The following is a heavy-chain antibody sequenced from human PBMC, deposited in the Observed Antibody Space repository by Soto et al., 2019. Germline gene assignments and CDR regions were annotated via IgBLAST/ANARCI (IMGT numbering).Heavy chain of an antibody. V-gene: IGHV1-69*01. CDR3: AREDGCSGGSCQFYFDY. D-gene: IGHD2-15*01. CDR2: IIPIFGTA. Sequence: SVKGPCNASGGPLISYAIIWVRQSPGQGLEWMGGIIPIFGTANYAQKFQGRVTITADESTSTAYMELSSLRSEDTAVYYCAREDGCSGGSCQFYFDYCGQGTLVTVSS. J-gene: IGHJ4*02. CDR1: GGPLISYA.